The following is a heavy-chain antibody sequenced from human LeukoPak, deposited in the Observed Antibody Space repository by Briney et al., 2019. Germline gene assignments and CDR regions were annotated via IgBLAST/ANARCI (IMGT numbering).Heavy chain of an antibody. D-gene: IGHD2-2*01. V-gene: IGHV1-2*02. Sequence: ASVKVSCKASGYTFTGYYMHWVRQAPGQGLEWMGWINPNSGGTNYAQKFQGRVTMTRDTSISTAYMELSRLRSDDTAVYYCARGRGYCSSTSCHNWFDPWGQGTLVTASS. CDR1: GYTFTGYY. J-gene: IGHJ5*02. CDR3: ARGRGYCSSTSCHNWFDP. CDR2: INPNSGGT.